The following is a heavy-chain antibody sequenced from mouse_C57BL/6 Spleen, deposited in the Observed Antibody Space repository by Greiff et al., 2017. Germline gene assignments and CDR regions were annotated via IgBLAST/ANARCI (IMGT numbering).Heavy chain of an antibody. CDR3: ARVYYGSSYWYFDV. V-gene: IGHV1-82*01. CDR2: IYPGDGDT. CDR1: GYAFSSSW. D-gene: IGHD1-1*01. Sequence: QVQLKQSGPELVKPGASVKISCKASGYAFSSSWMNWVKQRPGKGLEWIGRIYPGDGDTNYNGKFKGKATLTADKSSSTAYMQLSSLTSEDSAVYCCARVYYGSSYWYFDVWGTGTTVTVSS. J-gene: IGHJ1*03.